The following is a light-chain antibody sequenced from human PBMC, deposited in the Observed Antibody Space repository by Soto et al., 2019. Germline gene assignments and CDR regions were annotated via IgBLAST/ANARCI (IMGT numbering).Light chain of an antibody. Sequence: DIQMTQSPSSVSASVGDTVTITCRASQGLKFLAWYQQKPGKAPRLLIYEATNLQSGVPPRFSGSGSGAEFTLTITGLQPEDIATYSCQHYDSFWSFGQGTKVDIK. CDR1: QGLKF. J-gene: IGKJ1*01. CDR2: EAT. CDR3: QHYDSFWS. V-gene: IGKV1-12*01.